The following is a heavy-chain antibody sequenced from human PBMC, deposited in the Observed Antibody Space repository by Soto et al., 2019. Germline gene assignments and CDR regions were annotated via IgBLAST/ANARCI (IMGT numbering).Heavy chain of an antibody. CDR2: ISWDGGST. V-gene: IGHV3-43D*04. CDR1: GFTFDDYA. D-gene: IGHD6-13*01. CDR3: AKGGAAGASDNLFDY. J-gene: IGHJ4*02. Sequence: GGSLRLSCAASGFTFDDYAMHWVRQAPGKGLEWVSLISWDGGSTYYADSVKGRFSISRDNSKNSLYLQMNSLRAEDTALYYCAKGGAAGASDNLFDYWGQGTLVTVSS.